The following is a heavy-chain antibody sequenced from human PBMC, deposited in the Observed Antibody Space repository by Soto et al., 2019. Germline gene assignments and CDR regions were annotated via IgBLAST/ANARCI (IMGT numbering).Heavy chain of an antibody. CDR2: IIPIFGTA. V-gene: IGHV1-69*01. J-gene: IGHJ5*02. CDR3: ARAGVVVVAAIRANWFDP. Sequence: QVQLVQSGAEVKKPGSSVKVSCKASGGTFSSYAISWVRQAPGQGLEWMGGIIPIFGTANYAQKFQGRVTITADESTSTAYIELSSLRSEDTAVYYCARAGVVVVAAIRANWFDPWGQGTLVTVSS. D-gene: IGHD2-15*01. CDR1: GGTFSSYA.